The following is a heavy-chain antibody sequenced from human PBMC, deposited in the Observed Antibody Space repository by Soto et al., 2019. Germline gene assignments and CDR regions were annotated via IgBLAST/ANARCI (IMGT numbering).Heavy chain of an antibody. V-gene: IGHV4-34*01. J-gene: IGHJ3*02. D-gene: IGHD5-18*01. CDR1: GGSFSGYY. CDR3: GYTYGYWDFDI. Sequence: QVQLQQWGAGLLKPSETLSLTCAVYGGSFSGYYWSWIRQPPGKGLEWIGEINHSGSTNYNPSLKSRVTISVDKSKIQFSLKLISVTAADTAVYYCGYTYGYWDFDIWGQGTMVTVSS. CDR2: INHSGST.